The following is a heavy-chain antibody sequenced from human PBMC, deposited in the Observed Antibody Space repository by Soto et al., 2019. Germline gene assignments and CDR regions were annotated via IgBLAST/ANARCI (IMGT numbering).Heavy chain of an antibody. Sequence: GGSLRLSCAASGFTFSDYYMSWIRQAPGKGLEWVSYISSSSSYTNYADSVKGRFTISRDNAKNSLYLQMNSLRAEDTAVYYCARDDDSSGYIGADAFDIWGQGTMVTVSS. CDR3: ARDDDSSGYIGADAFDI. V-gene: IGHV3-11*06. CDR2: ISSSSSYT. J-gene: IGHJ3*02. D-gene: IGHD3-22*01. CDR1: GFTFSDYY.